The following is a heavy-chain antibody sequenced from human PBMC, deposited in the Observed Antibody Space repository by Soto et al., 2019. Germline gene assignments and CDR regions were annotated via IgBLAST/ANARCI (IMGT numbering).Heavy chain of an antibody. CDR3: ARTDYGTAYFDP. D-gene: IGHD3-10*01. CDR1: DGSGISNDYY. Sequence: FVTLCLTCTVSDGSGISNDYYWAWINQPPGKGLTWIASIFFDGSTYYNTSLKSRVTISRDTSKNQFSLKLSSVTAADTAVYYCARTDYGTAYFDPWGQGSLVTVSS. CDR2: IFFDGST. J-gene: IGHJ5*02. V-gene: IGHV4-39*01.